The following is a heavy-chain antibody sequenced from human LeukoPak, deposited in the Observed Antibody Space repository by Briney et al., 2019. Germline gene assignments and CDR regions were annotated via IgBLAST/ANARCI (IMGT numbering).Heavy chain of an antibody. D-gene: IGHD6-19*01. CDR2: INHSGST. CDR1: GGSFSGYY. V-gene: IGHV4-34*01. J-gene: IGHJ4*02. CDR3: ATPPGYSSGWYDY. Sequence: ASETLSLTCAVYGGSFSGYYWSWIRQPPGKGLEWIGEINHSGSTNYNPSLKSRVTISVDTSKNQFSLKLSSVTAADTAVYYCATPPGYSSGWYDYWGQGTLVTVSS.